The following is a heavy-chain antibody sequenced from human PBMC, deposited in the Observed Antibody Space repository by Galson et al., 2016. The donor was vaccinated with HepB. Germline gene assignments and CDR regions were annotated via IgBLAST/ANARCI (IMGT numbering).Heavy chain of an antibody. CDR2: ITSAGDKQ. Sequence: SLRLSCAASGFSFNTYSMHWVRQAPGKGLEWVAAITSAGDKQYYTDSVRGRFTISRDNSNNMMYLQMNSLRPEDTSVYYCARDAMGRGSGSYSAFDYWGQGTQVAVSS. J-gene: IGHJ4*02. CDR3: ARDAMGRGSGSYSAFDY. D-gene: IGHD1-26*01. CDR1: GFSFNTYS. V-gene: IGHV3-30*04.